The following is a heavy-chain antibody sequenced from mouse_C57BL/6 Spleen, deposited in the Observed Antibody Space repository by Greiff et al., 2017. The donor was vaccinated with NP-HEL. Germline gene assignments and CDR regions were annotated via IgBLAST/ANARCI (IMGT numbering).Heavy chain of an antibody. J-gene: IGHJ2*01. V-gene: IGHV5-6*01. CDR3: ARQAYDYEGYYFDY. CDR1: GFTFSSYG. CDR2: ISSGGSYT. D-gene: IGHD2-4*01. Sequence: EVQGVESGGDLVKPGGSLKLSCAASGFTFSSYGMSWVRQTPDKRLEWVATISSGGSYTYYPDSVKGRFTISRDNAKNTLYLQMSSLKSEDTAMYYCARQAYDYEGYYFDYWGQGTTLTVSS.